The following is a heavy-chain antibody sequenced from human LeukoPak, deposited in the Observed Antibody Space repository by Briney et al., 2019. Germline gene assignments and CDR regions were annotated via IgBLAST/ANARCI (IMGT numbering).Heavy chain of an antibody. Sequence: GGSLRLSCAASGFTFSSYWMSWVRQAPGKGLEWVANIKQDGSEKYYVDSVKGRFTISRDNAKNSLYLQMNSLRAEDTAVYYCARDGPPIYCSSTSCRDRGAFDTWGQGTMVTVSS. CDR3: ARDGPPIYCSSTSCRDRGAFDT. CDR2: IKQDGSEK. V-gene: IGHV3-7*01. J-gene: IGHJ3*02. CDR1: GFTFSSYW. D-gene: IGHD2-2*01.